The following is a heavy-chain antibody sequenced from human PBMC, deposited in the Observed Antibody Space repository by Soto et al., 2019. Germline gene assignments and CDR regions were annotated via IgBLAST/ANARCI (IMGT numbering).Heavy chain of an antibody. D-gene: IGHD3-10*01. Sequence: ASVKVSCKASGYTFTGYYMHWVRQAPGQGPEWMGWINPNSGGTNYAQKFQGWVTMTRDTSISTAYMELSRLRSDDTAVYYCARDLYYGSGSYYKSHYYYYGMDVWGQGTTVTVSS. CDR3: ARDLYYGSGSYYKSHYYYYGMDV. CDR1: GYTFTGYY. CDR2: INPNSGGT. V-gene: IGHV1-2*04. J-gene: IGHJ6*02.